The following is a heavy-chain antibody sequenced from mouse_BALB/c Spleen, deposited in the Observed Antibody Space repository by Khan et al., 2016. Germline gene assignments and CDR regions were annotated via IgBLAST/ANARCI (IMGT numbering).Heavy chain of an antibody. D-gene: IGHD1-2*01. J-gene: IGHJ3*01. CDR3: ALLRLAY. V-gene: IGHV3-2*02. Sequence: EVQLQESGPGLVKPSQSLSLTCTVTGYSITSDYAWNWIRQFPGNKLEWMGYIGYRGSTSYNPSLKSRISITRDSSKNQFFLQLNSVTTEETATYYCALLRLAYWGQGTLVTVSA. CDR1: GYSITSDYA. CDR2: IGYRGST.